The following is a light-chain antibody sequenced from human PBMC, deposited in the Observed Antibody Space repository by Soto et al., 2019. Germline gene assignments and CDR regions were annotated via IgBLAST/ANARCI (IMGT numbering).Light chain of an antibody. CDR1: QSIHTS. Sequence: VLTQSPATLSLSPGERATLSCRASQSIHTSLAWYQQKSGKPPRLVIYDSTLRANGVPDRFGGSRSGTEFTLTINSLEPEDFAVYYCQQRNVWPPITFGQGIRLEIK. CDR2: DST. V-gene: IGKV3-11*01. CDR3: QQRNVWPPIT. J-gene: IGKJ5*01.